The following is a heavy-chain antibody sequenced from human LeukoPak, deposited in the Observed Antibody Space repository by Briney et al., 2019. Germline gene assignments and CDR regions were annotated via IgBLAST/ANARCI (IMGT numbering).Heavy chain of an antibody. D-gene: IGHD3-3*01. CDR2: IYYSGST. CDR3: ARGPRITIFGVVIIRDFDY. CDR1: GGSISSYY. V-gene: IGHV4-59*12. J-gene: IGHJ4*02. Sequence: PSETLSLTCTVSGGSISSYYWSWIRQPPGKGLEWIGYIYYSGSTNYNPSLKGRVTISVDTSKNQFSLKLSSVTAADTAVYYCARGPRITIFGVVIIRDFDYWGQGTLVTVSS.